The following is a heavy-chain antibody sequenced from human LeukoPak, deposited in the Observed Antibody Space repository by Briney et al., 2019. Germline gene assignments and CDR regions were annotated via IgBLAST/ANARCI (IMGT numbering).Heavy chain of an antibody. J-gene: IGHJ4*02. Sequence: GGSLRLSCAASGFTFSSYGMHWVRQAPGKGLEWVAFIRYDGSNKYYADSVKGRFTISRDNSKNTLYLQMNSLRAEDTAVYYCAKDPDPNYYDSSGYRYYFDYWGQGTLVTVSS. CDR1: GFTFSSYG. CDR2: IRYDGSNK. D-gene: IGHD3-22*01. V-gene: IGHV3-30*02. CDR3: AKDPDPNYYDSSGYRYYFDY.